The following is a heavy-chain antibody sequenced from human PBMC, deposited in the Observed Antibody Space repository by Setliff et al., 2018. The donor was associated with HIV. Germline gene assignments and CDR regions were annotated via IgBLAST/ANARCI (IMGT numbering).Heavy chain of an antibody. Sequence: KASETLSLTCAVYGGSFSGYYWSWIRQPPGKGLEWIGEIIHSGSTNYNPSLKSRVTISVDTSKNQFSLRLSSVTAAETAVYYCARGIENFWSGYVRWGQGTLVTVSS. CDR1: GGSFSGYY. CDR3: ARGIENFWSGYVR. CDR2: IIHSGST. J-gene: IGHJ4*02. V-gene: IGHV4-34*01. D-gene: IGHD3-3*01.